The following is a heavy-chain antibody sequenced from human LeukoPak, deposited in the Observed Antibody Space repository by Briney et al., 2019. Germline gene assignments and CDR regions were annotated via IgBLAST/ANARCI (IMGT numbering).Heavy chain of an antibody. Sequence: PGGSLRLSCAVSGFMFSQHTMSWVRQAPGKRLEWVSSISGSGDATRYADSVMGRFTISRDNAKNSLYLQMNSLGAEDTAVYYCARGGSSRWDNWGQGTLVTVSS. CDR3: ARGGSSRWDN. V-gene: IGHV3-21*01. J-gene: IGHJ4*02. CDR2: ISGSGDAT. D-gene: IGHD1-26*01. CDR1: GFMFSQHT.